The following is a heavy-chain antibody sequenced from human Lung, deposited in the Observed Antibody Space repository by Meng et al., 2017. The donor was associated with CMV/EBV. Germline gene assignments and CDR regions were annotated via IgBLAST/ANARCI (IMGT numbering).Heavy chain of an antibody. CDR1: GFTFSDFY. Sequence: GGSLRLXXTASGFTFSDFYMTWIRQTPGKGLEWVSYITASGDITYDADPVKGRFTISRDNTKNSLYLQMRSLKAEDTGFYYCARAGFGCRGTICNTFYSYGRDVWGHVTXVNGYS. J-gene: IGHJ6*01. V-gene: IGHV3-11*04. CDR3: ARAGFGCRGTICNTFYSYGRDV. D-gene: IGHD2-2*01. CDR2: ITASGDIT.